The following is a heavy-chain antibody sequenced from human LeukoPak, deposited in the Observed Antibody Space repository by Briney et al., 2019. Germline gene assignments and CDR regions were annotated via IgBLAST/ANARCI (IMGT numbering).Heavy chain of an antibody. Sequence: ASVKVSCKASGYTFTGYYMHWVRQAPGQGLEWMGRINPNSGGTNYAQKFQGRVTMTRDTSISTAYMELSRLRSDDTAVYYCARVGYCSSTSCLGAYFDYWGQGTLVTVSS. CDR3: ARVGYCSSTSCLGAYFDY. J-gene: IGHJ4*02. CDR2: INPNSGGT. CDR1: GYTFTGYY. V-gene: IGHV1-2*06. D-gene: IGHD2-2*03.